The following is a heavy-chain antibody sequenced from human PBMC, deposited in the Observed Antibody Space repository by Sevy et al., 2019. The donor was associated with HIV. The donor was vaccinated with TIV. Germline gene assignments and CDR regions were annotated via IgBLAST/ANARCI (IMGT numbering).Heavy chain of an antibody. CDR3: AREYGSGSRYYYYGMDV. V-gene: IGHV3-48*02. CDR1: GFTFSSYS. Sequence: GGSLRLSCAASGFTFSSYSMNWVRQAPGKGLEWVSYISSSSSTIYYADSVKGRFTISRDNAKNSLYLQMNSLRDEDTAVSYCAREYGSGSRYYYYGMDVWGQGTTVTVSS. J-gene: IGHJ6*02. CDR2: ISSSSSTI. D-gene: IGHD3-10*01.